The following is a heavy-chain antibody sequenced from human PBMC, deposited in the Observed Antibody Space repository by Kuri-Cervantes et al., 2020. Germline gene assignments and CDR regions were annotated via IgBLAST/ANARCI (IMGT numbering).Heavy chain of an antibody. V-gene: IGHV3-23*01. Sequence: GGSLRLSCAASGFTFSSFSMTWVRQTPGKGLEWVSVISNNGADTFYADSVRGRFTISRDNSKNTLYLQMNSLRAEDTAVYYCARSDIAVVPAAISLDYWGQGTLVTVSS. CDR3: ARSDIAVVPAAISLDY. CDR1: GFTFSSFS. CDR2: ISNNGADT. J-gene: IGHJ4*02. D-gene: IGHD2-2*01.